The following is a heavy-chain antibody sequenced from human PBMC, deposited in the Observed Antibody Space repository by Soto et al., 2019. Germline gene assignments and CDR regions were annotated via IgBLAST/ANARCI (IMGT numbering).Heavy chain of an antibody. CDR1: GYTFTGYY. Sequence: QVQLVQSGAEVKKPGASVKVSCKASGYTFTGYYMHWVRQAPGQGLEWMGWINPNSGGTNYAQKFQGWVTMTRDTSISTAYMELSRLRSDDTAVYYCARVSSGWRRGYYFDYWGQGTLVTVSS. J-gene: IGHJ4*02. CDR2: INPNSGGT. D-gene: IGHD6-19*01. CDR3: ARVSSGWRRGYYFDY. V-gene: IGHV1-2*04.